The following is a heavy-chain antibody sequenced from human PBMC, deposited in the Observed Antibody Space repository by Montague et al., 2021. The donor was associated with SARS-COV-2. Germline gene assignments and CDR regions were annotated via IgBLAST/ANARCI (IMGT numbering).Heavy chain of an antibody. D-gene: IGHD3-9*01. CDR2: IDWDDDK. J-gene: IGHJ6*02. Sequence: PALVKPTQTLTLTCTFSGFSLSTSGMCVSWIRQPPGKALEWLARIDWDDDKYYSTSLKTRLTISKYTSKNQVVLTMTNMDPVDTATYYCARIPYDILTGLSYGMDVWGQGTTVTVSS. CDR1: GFSLSTSGMC. CDR3: ARIPYDILTGLSYGMDV. V-gene: IGHV2-70*11.